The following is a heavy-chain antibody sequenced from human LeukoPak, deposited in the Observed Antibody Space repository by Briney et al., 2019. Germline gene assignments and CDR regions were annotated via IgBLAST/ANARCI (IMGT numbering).Heavy chain of an antibody. V-gene: IGHV6-1*01. CDR3: ARAPEMNYYDSSSYSPFDY. CDR1: GDSVSSNSAA. D-gene: IGHD3-22*01. Sequence: SQTLSLTCAISGDSVSSNSAAWNWIRQSPSRGLEWLGRTYYRSKWYTDYAVSMKSRISFTADPSKNQFSLHLKSVTPEDTAVYYCARAPEMNYYDSSSYSPFDYWGQGTLVTVSS. J-gene: IGHJ4*02. CDR2: TYYRSKWYT.